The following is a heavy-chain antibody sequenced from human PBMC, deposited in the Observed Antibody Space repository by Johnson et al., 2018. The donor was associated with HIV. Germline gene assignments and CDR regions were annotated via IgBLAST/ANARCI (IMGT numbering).Heavy chain of an antibody. CDR3: AKEGQDLRSSSSDDAFDI. CDR1: GFTLSIYA. J-gene: IGHJ3*02. CDR2: ISGSGGST. Sequence: VQLVESGGGVVQPGGSLRLSCAASGFTLSIYAMSWVRQAPGKGLEWVSAISGSGGSTYYADSVKGRFTISRDNSKNTLYLQMNSLRAEDQAVYYCAKEGQDLRSSSSDDAFDIWGQGTMVTVSS. D-gene: IGHD6-13*01. V-gene: IGHV3-23*04.